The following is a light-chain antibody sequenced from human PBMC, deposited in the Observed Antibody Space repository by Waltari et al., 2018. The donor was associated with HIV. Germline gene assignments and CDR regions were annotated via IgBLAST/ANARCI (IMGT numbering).Light chain of an antibody. CDR3: VVWDDSLSGVV. V-gene: IGLV1-47*01. CDR1: LSNFGTTH. CDR2: RND. Sequence: QSVLTQPSAASWAPAQRVTISCSGILSNFGTTHVHWYQHVPGTAPKLLMYRNDQRPSGVPDRFSGSKSGTSASLAISGLRSEDEADYYCVVWDDSLSGVVFGGGTKLTVL. J-gene: IGLJ2*01.